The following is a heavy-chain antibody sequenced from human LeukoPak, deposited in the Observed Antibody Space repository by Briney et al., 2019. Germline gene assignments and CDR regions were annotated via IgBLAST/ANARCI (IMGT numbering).Heavy chain of an antibody. Sequence: ASVKASCKASGYTFTSYGISWVRQAPGQGLEWMGWISAYNGNTNYAQKLQGRVTMTTDTSTSTAYMELRSLRSDDTAVYYCAGVVKSYCSGGSCYYYYGMDVWGQGTTVTVSS. CDR3: AGVVKSYCSGGSCYYYYGMDV. J-gene: IGHJ6*02. CDR2: ISAYNGNT. D-gene: IGHD2-15*01. CDR1: GYTFTSYG. V-gene: IGHV1-18*01.